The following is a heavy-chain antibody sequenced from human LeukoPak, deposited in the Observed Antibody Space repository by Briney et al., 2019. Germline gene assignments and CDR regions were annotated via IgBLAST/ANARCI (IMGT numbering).Heavy chain of an antibody. Sequence: GGSLRLSRAVSGITLTNYGMSWVRQAPGKGLDWVAGISDSGGRTNYADSVKGRFTISRDNPKNTLYLQMNSLRVEDTAVYFCAKRGVVIRVILVGFHKEAYYFDSWGQGALVTVSS. CDR3: AKRGVVIRVILVGFHKEAYYFDS. J-gene: IGHJ4*02. CDR2: ISDSGGRT. CDR1: GITLTNYG. V-gene: IGHV3-23*01. D-gene: IGHD3-22*01.